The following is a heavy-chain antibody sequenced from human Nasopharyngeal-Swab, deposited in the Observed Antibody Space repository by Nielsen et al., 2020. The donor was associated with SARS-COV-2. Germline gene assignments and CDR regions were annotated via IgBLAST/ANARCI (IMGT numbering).Heavy chain of an antibody. CDR3: ASDSRY. Sequence: GGSLRLSCAASGFTFSSSPMHWVRQAPGKGSEWVSSISSSGSYMYYTDSVKGRFTMSRDNAKNSLYLQMNSLRAEDTAVYYCASDSRYWGQGTLVTVSS. D-gene: IGHD2-2*01. CDR2: ISSSGSYM. J-gene: IGHJ4*02. CDR1: GFTFSSSP. V-gene: IGHV3-21*01.